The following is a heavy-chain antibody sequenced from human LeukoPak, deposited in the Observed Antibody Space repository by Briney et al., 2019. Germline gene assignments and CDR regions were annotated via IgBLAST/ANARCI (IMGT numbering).Heavy chain of an antibody. V-gene: IGHV4-39*07. CDR2: IYYSGST. D-gene: IGHD3-22*01. CDR1: GGSISSSSYY. Sequence: SETLSLTCTVSGGSISSSSYYWGWIRQPPGKGLEWIGSIYYSGSTYYNPSLKSRVTISVDTSKNQFSLKLSSVTAADTAVYYCASLYYYDSSTTFDYWGQGTLVTVSS. J-gene: IGHJ4*02. CDR3: ASLYYYDSSTTFDY.